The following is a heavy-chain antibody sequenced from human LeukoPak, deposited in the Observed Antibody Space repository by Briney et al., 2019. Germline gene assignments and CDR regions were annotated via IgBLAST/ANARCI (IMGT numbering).Heavy chain of an antibody. Sequence: GASVKVSCKASGYTFTSYGISWVRQAPGQGLEWMGWTSAYNGNTNYAQKLQGRVTMTTDTSTSTAYMELRSLRSDDTAVYYCARDRDYYGSGSYLSWGQGTLVTVSS. CDR1: GYTFTSYG. V-gene: IGHV1-18*01. CDR2: TSAYNGNT. D-gene: IGHD3-10*01. CDR3: ARDRDYYGSGSYLS. J-gene: IGHJ4*02.